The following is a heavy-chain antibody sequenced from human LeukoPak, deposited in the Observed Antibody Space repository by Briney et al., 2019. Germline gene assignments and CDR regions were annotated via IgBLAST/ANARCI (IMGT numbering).Heavy chain of an antibody. CDR2: IRSSGSTR. Sequence: GGSLRLSCAGSGFTFSSYEMNWVRQGPGKGLEWVSNIRSSGSTRHYADSVKGRFTISRDNDKNSLYLQMNGLRAEDTAVYYCARHGAPDAFDIWGQGTMVTVSS. J-gene: IGHJ3*02. D-gene: IGHD4-17*01. CDR1: GFTFSSYE. CDR3: ARHGAPDAFDI. V-gene: IGHV3-48*03.